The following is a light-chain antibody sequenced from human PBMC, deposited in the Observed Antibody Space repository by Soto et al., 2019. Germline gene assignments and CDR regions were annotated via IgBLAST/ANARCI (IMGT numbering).Light chain of an antibody. CDR2: EVS. J-gene: IGLJ2*01. V-gene: IGLV2-14*01. CDR1: SSDVGGYNY. CDR3: SSYTSSSTLV. Sequence: QSALTQPPSASGSPGQSVAISCTGTSSDVGGYNYVSWYQQHPGKAPKLMIYEVSNRPSGISNRFSGSKSGNTASLTLSGLQAEDEADYYCSSYTSSSTLVFGGGTKLTVL.